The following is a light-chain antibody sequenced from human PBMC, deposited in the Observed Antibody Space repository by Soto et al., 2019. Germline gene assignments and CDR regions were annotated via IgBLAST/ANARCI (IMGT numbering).Light chain of an antibody. CDR2: WAS. CDR3: QQYYTNPIT. CDR1: QSVLYHSNNRNY. J-gene: IGKJ3*01. V-gene: IGKV4-1*01. Sequence: DIVMTQSPDSLAVSLGERATINCKSSQSVLYHSNNRNYLAWYQQKPGQPPKLLIFWASTRESGVPYRFSGSGSGTNFTLPIISLQAEDVAVYYCQQYYTNPITFGPATRVDIK.